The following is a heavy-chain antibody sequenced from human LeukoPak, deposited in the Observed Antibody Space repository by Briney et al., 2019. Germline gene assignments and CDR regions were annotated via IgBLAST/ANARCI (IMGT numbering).Heavy chain of an antibody. CDR1: GGSISSYY. CDR2: IYYSGST. Sequence: SETLSLTCTVSGGSISSYYWSWLRQPPGKGLEWIGYIYYSGSTNYNPSLKSRVTISVDTSKNQFSLKLSSVTAADTAVYYCARASAATVTTTDGEVLYYYYYMDVWGKGTTVTISS. V-gene: IGHV4-59*01. D-gene: IGHD4-17*01. J-gene: IGHJ6*03. CDR3: ARASAATVTTTDGEVLYYYYYMDV.